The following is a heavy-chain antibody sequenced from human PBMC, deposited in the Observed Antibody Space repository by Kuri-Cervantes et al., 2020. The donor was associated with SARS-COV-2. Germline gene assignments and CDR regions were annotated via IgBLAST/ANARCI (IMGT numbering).Heavy chain of an antibody. D-gene: IGHD7-27*01. CDR2: ISSSSYI. CDR3: ARESGVDWGSDAFDI. V-gene: IGHV3-21*01. Sequence: GESLKISCAASGFTFSSYSMNWVRQAPGKGLEWVSSISSSSYIYYADSVKGRFTISRDNAKNSLYLQMNSLRAEDTAVYYCARESGVDWGSDAFDIWGQGTMVTVSS. J-gene: IGHJ3*02. CDR1: GFTFSSYS.